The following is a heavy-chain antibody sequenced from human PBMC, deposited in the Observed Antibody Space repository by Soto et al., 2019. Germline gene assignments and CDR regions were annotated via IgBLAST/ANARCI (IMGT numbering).Heavy chain of an antibody. CDR2: ISPYSGNT. CDR3: AMVDNYVTPTPQDV. CDR1: GYIFVNYG. Sequence: QAQLVQSGDEVRKPGSSVKVSCKASGYIFVNYGIAWVRQAPGQGLERMGWISPYSGNTQYASKVQGRLTMTTDTPTSTAYMDLGSLTSDDTAVYYCAMVDNYVTPTPQDVWRQGTTVTVSS. J-gene: IGHJ6*02. D-gene: IGHD3-16*01. V-gene: IGHV1-18*01.